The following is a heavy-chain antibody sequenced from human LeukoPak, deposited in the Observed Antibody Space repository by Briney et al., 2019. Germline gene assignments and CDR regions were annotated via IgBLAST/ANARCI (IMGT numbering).Heavy chain of an antibody. D-gene: IGHD6-19*01. CDR3: AASRTVAHQLDY. CDR1: GGSISSYY. CDR2: IYNSGNT. J-gene: IGHJ4*02. Sequence: SETLSLTCPVSGGSISSYYWTWIRQHPGKGLEYIGYIYNSGNTFYNPSLKSRVAMSVDTSKNQFSLNLSSVTAADTAVYYCAASRTVAHQLDYWGQGSLVTVTA. V-gene: IGHV4-59*06.